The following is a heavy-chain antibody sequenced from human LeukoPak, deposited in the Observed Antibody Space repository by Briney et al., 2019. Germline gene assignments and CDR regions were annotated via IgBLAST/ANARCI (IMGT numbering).Heavy chain of an antibody. D-gene: IGHD5-18*01. CDR1: GLTVSNNY. V-gene: IGHV3-66*01. J-gene: IGHJ4*02. CDR2: IYNGGTT. Sequence: PWGSLRLSCAASGLTVSNNYRNWVRQAPGKGLEWIALIYNGGTTYYTDSVKSRFTISIDASKNTLYLHMNSLRVEATDVYYCARDPPAVTANTYGWGQGTLVTVSS. CDR3: ARDPPAVTANTYG.